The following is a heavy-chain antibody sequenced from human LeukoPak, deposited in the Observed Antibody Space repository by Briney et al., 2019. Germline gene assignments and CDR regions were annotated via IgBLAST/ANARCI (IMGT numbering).Heavy chain of an antibody. CDR3: ARHGWAEAPNIVVVPAAKGPRNPRFDP. CDR2: ISAYNGNT. V-gene: IGHV1-18*01. CDR1: GYTFTSYG. J-gene: IGHJ5*02. D-gene: IGHD2-2*01. Sequence: ASVKVSCKASGYTFTSYGISWVRQAPGQGLEWMGWISAYNGNTNYAQKLQGRVTMTTDTSTSTAYMELRSLRSDDTAVYYCARHGWAEAPNIVVVPAAKGPRNPRFDPWGQGTLVTVSS.